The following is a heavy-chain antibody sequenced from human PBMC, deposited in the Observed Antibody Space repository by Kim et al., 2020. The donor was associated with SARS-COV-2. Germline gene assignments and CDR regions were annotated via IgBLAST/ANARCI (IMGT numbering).Heavy chain of an antibody. CDR1: GFTFSSYA. CDR3: VKGRGYYHYYGMDV. V-gene: IGHV3-64D*06. Sequence: GGSLRLSCSASGFTFSSYAMHWARQAPGKGLEYVSAISGNGGKTYYADSVKGRFTISRDNSKNTLYLQKSSLRSEDTAVYYCVKGRGYYHYYGMDVWGQGTTVTVSS. CDR2: ISGNGGKT. J-gene: IGHJ6*02.